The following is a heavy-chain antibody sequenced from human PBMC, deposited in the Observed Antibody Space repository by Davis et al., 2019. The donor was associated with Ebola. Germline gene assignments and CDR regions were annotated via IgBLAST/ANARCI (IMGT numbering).Heavy chain of an antibody. Sequence: MPSETLSLTCAVYGGSFSGYYWSWIRQPPGKGLEWIGEINHSGSTNYNPSLKSRLTISVDTSKNQFSLKLSSVTAADTAVYYCARENGYSSSQYWGQGTLVTVSS. V-gene: IGHV4-34*01. CDR3: ARENGYSSSQY. CDR2: INHSGST. J-gene: IGHJ4*02. D-gene: IGHD6-13*01. CDR1: GGSFSGYY.